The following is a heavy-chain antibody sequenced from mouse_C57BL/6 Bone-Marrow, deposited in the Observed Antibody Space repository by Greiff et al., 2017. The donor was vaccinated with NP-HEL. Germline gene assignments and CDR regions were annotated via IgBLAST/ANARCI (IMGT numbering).Heavy chain of an antibody. V-gene: IGHV6-3*01. J-gene: IGHJ3*01. Sequence: DVMLVESGGGLVQPGGSMKLSCVASGFTFSNYWMNWVRQSPEKGLEWVAQIRLKSDNYATHYAESVKGRFTIARDDSKSSVYMQMNNLRAEDTGIYYCTGSLYDYDVRFAYWGQGTLVTVSA. CDR2: IRLKSDNYAT. D-gene: IGHD2-4*01. CDR3: TGSLYDYDVRFAY. CDR1: GFTFSNYW.